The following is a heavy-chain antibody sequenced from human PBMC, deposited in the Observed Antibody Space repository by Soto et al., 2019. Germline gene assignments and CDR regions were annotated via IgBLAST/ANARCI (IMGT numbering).Heavy chain of an antibody. V-gene: IGHV2-5*01. Sequence: QITLKESGPTLVKPTQTLTLTCTFSGFSLSTNGVGVAWIRQPPGKVLEWLALIYWNGDQRYSPSLKSRLTITKDTSRNQVVLTMTNVDPVDTATYYCAYSQDYGENHFYYWGHGTLVTVSS. CDR2: IYWNGDQ. CDR1: GFSLSTNGVG. D-gene: IGHD4-17*01. CDR3: AYSQDYGENHFYY. J-gene: IGHJ4*01.